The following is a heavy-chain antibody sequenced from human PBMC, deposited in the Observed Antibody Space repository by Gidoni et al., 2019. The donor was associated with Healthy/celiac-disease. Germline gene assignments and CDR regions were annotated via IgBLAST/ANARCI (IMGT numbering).Heavy chain of an antibody. CDR1: GFPSSSHA. V-gene: IGHV3-23*01. J-gene: IGHJ6*03. CDR3: AKGDSAYCSSTSCYRFYYYYYMDV. Sequence: EGQLLESGGGLVQTGGSLRLSCAASGFPSSSHATSCGRPAPGQGLEWDSAISGSGGSTYYADSVKGRFTSSRDNSKSTRYLQVNSLRAEDTAVYYCAKGDSAYCSSTSCYRFYYYYYMDVWGKGTTVTVSS. D-gene: IGHD2-2*01. CDR2: ISGSGGST.